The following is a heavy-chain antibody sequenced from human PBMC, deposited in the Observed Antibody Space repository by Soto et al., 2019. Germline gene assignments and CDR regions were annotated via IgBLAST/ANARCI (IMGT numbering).Heavy chain of an antibody. V-gene: IGHV1-69*01. CDR2: IIPIFGTA. J-gene: IGHJ4*02. D-gene: IGHD5-18*01. CDR1: GGTFSSYA. Sequence: QVQLVQSEAEVKKPGSSVKVSCKASGGTFSSYAISWVRQAPGQGLEWMGGIIPIFGTANYAQKFQGRVTITADESTSTAYMELSSLRSEDTAVYYCARGGYRYGPLQNYYFDYWRQGTLVTVSS. CDR3: ARGGYRYGPLQNYYFDY.